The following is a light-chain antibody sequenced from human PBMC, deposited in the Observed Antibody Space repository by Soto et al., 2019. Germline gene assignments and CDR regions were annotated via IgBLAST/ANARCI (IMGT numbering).Light chain of an antibody. V-gene: IGLV2-23*02. CDR3: CSFTSSNTHV. CDR2: EVN. Sequence: VLTQPASASGSPGQSITISCTGTSSDFGNYNLVSWYQQHPGKVPKLILFEVNKRPSGVSGRFSGSKSGNTASLTISGLQAEDEADYYCCSFTSSNTHVFGTGTKVTVL. CDR1: SSDFGNYNL. J-gene: IGLJ1*01.